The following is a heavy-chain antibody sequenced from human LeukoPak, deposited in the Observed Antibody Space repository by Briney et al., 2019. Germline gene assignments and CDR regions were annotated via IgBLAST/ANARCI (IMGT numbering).Heavy chain of an antibody. D-gene: IGHD3-16*01. CDR2: IQRKTDGGTT. CDR3: TSTLGY. V-gene: IGHV3-15*01. J-gene: IGHJ4*02. Sequence: PGGSLRLSCAASGFAFSDHYMDWVRQAPGRGLEWVGRIQRKTDGGTTDYAAAVKGRFIISRDDSKNTLYLQMNSLKTEDTAVYYCTSTLGYWGQGTLVTVSS. CDR1: GFAFSDHY.